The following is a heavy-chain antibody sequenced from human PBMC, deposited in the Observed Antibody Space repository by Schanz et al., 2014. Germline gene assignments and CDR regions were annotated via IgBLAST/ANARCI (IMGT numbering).Heavy chain of an antibody. CDR1: GFTVSGNY. Sequence: EVQLEESGGGLVKPGGSLKLSCAVSGFTVSGNYMNWVRQAPGKGLEWVSVIYSGGRTYYADSVKDRFTISRDSSKNMLYLQMNSLIAEDTAVYYCAKCIGWYGRCAFDIWGQGTMVTVSS. D-gene: IGHD6-19*01. CDR3: AKCIGWYGRCAFDI. CDR2: IYSGGRT. V-gene: IGHV3-66*01. J-gene: IGHJ3*02.